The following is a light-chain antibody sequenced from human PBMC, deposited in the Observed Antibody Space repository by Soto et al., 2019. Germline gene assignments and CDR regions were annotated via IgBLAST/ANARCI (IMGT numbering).Light chain of an antibody. V-gene: IGLV3-1*01. J-gene: IGLJ3*02. CDR1: KLGDKN. CDR2: QGT. Sequence: SYELTQPSSVSVSPGQTASITCSGDKLGDKNVCWYQQRPGQSPLLVIYQGTKRPSGIPGRFSGSYSGNTATLTIRGTQPVDDADYYCQVWDSRTAVFGGGTQLTVL. CDR3: QVWDSRTAV.